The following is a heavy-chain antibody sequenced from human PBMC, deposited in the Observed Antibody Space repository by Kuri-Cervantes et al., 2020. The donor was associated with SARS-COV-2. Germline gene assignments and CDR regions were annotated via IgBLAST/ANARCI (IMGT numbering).Heavy chain of an antibody. Sequence: SETLSLTCAVYGGSFSGYYWSWIRQPPGKGLEWIGEINHSGSTNYNPSLKSRVTISVDTSKNQFSLKLSSVTAADTAVYYCASRDADNISSDAFDIWGQGTMVTVSS. CDR1: GGSFSGYY. CDR3: ASRDADNISSDAFDI. J-gene: IGHJ3*02. V-gene: IGHV4-34*01. D-gene: IGHD1-1*01. CDR2: INHSGST.